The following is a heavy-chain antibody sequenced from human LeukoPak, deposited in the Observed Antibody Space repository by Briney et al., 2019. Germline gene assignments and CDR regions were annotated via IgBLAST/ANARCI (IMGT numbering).Heavy chain of an antibody. Sequence: GGSLRLSCAASGFTFDDYGMSWVRQAPGKGLEWVSALSGSGLNTYYADSVKGRFTISRDNSNNTLYLQMNSLRAEDTAVYYCANSRGAVAGAPDYWGQGTLVTVSS. CDR2: LSGSGLNT. D-gene: IGHD6-19*01. CDR3: ANSRGAVAGAPDY. CDR1: GFTFDDYG. V-gene: IGHV3-23*01. J-gene: IGHJ4*02.